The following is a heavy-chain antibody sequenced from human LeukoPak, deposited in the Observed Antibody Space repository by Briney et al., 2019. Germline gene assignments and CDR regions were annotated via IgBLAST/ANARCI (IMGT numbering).Heavy chain of an antibody. Sequence: ASVKLSCKASGYTFTGYYMHWVRQAPGQGLEWMGWINPNSGGTNYAQKFQGRVTMTRDTSTSTVYMELSSLRSEDTAVYYCARAYYHDSSDYYFPLDYWGQGTPVTVSS. V-gene: IGHV1-2*02. J-gene: IGHJ4*02. D-gene: IGHD3-22*01. CDR3: ARAYYHDSSDYYFPLDY. CDR1: GYTFTGYY. CDR2: INPNSGGT.